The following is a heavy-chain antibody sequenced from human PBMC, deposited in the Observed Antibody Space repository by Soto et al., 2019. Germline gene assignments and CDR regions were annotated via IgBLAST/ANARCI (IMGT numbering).Heavy chain of an antibody. J-gene: IGHJ6*02. CDR3: ARNRLRQYYYGMDV. CDR1: GYSFSNYW. CDR2: ISPADSET. D-gene: IGHD3-10*01. Sequence: GESLKISCQGSGYSFSNYWIAWVRQMPGKGLEWLGVISPADSETRYTTYFRGKVTISADKSPSHVYMQGSILKASDTDMYSCARNRLRQYYYGMDVWGQGTTVTVSS. V-gene: IGHV5-51*01.